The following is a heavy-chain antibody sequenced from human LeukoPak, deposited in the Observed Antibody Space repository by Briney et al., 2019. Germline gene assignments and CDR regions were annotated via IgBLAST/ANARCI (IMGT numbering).Heavy chain of an antibody. J-gene: IGHJ4*02. CDR3: AKAQTKGVLRYFDWLTDY. CDR2: ISGSGGST. CDR1: GFTFSSYA. V-gene: IGHV3-23*01. D-gene: IGHD3-9*01. Sequence: GGSLRLSCAASGFTFSSYAMSWVRQAPGEGLEWVSAISGSGGSTYYADSVKGRFTISRDNSKNTLYLQMNSLRAEDTAVYYCAKAQTKGVLRYFDWLTDYWGQGTLVTVSS.